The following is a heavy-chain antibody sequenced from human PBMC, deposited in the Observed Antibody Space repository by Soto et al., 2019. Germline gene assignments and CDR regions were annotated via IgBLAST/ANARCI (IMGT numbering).Heavy chain of an antibody. Sequence: SVKVSCKASGGTFSSYTISWVRQAPGQGLEWMGRIIPIRGITSYAQKFQGRVTMTTDTSTSTVYMELSSLRSEDTAVYYCARDHSIVVVVAATPGGYYYYGMDVWGQGTTVTVSS. V-gene: IGHV1-69*04. D-gene: IGHD2-15*01. CDR2: IIPIRGIT. J-gene: IGHJ6*02. CDR1: GGTFSSYT. CDR3: ARDHSIVVVVAATPGGYYYYGMDV.